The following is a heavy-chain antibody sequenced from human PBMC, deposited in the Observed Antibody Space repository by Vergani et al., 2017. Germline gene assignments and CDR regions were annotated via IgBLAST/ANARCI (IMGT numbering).Heavy chain of an antibody. Sequence: QVQLQESGPGLVKPSETLSITCTVSGDSVISTDYHWGWIRQPPGKGLEWIGSMDYSGSTSYNPSLESRISISFETPKNQFSLRLTSVTASDTAVYYCASKRGACRAAYCHSYDFWVPGTLVGVSS. CDR1: GDSVISTDYH. CDR3: ASKRGACRAAYCHSYDF. J-gene: IGHJ4*02. CDR2: MDYSGST. V-gene: IGHV4-39*01. D-gene: IGHD2-15*01.